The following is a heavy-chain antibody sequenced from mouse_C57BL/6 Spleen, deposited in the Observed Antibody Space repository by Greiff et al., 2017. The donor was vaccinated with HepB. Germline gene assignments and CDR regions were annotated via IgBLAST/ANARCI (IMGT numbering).Heavy chain of an antibody. V-gene: IGHV5-4*01. Sequence: EVQVVESGGGLVKPGGSLKLSCAASGFTFSSYAMSWVRQTPEKRLEWVATISDGGSYTYYPDNVKGRFTISRDNAKNNLYLQMSHLKSEDTAMYYCARGGYYGSSLLFDYWGQGTTLTVSS. CDR2: ISDGGSYT. D-gene: IGHD1-1*01. CDR1: GFTFSSYA. J-gene: IGHJ2*01. CDR3: ARGGYYGSSLLFDY.